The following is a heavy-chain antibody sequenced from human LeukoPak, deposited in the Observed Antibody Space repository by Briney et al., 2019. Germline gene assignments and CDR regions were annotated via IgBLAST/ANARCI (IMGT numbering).Heavy chain of an antibody. CDR1: GFIFRSYT. V-gene: IGHV3-21*01. CDR2: ITNNGIYT. Sequence: PGGSLGLSCAASGFIFRSYTMTWVRQAPGKGLEWVSSITNNGIYTYYADSVKGRFTISTDNANNSLYLQMNSLRAEDTAIYFCARQPQVAHFDYWGQGTLVSVSS. D-gene: IGHD2-15*01. CDR3: ARQPQVAHFDY. J-gene: IGHJ4*02.